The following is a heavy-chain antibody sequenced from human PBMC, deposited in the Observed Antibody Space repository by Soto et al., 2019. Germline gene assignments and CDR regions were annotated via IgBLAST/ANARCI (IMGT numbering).Heavy chain of an antibody. V-gene: IGHV3-11*04. J-gene: IGHJ4*02. CDR1: GCTFSDYY. D-gene: IGHD7-27*01. CDR3: ARDTDDWGTTETTFDY. CDR2: ISSSGSTI. Sequence: PGGSLGLSCVASGCTFSDYYMTWIRQASGKGLDWVAYISSSGSTIYYAYSVKGRFTISRDNAKNSLYLQMDSLRAEDTAVYYSARDTDDWGTTETTFDYWGQGTLVTVSS.